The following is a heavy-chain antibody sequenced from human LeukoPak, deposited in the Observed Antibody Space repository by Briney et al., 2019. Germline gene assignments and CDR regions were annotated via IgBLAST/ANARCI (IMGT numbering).Heavy chain of an antibody. CDR3: ASTQRGDYFDY. V-gene: IGHV3-66*01. CDR1: GFTFSTYA. J-gene: IGHJ4*02. D-gene: IGHD2-15*01. CDR2: IYSGGST. Sequence: GGSLRLSCAASGFTFSTYAMSWVRQAPGKGLEWVSIIYSGGSTYYADSVKGRFTISRDSSKNTLYLQMNSLRAEDTAVYYCASTQRGDYFDYWGQGTLVTVSS.